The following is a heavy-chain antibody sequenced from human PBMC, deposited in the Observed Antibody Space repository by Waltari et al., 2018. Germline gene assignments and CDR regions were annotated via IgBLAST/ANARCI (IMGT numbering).Heavy chain of an antibody. CDR2: IYYSGST. D-gene: IGHD2-21*01. Sequence: QVQLQESGPGLVKPSQTLSLTCTVSGGSITSDNYYWSWIRQPPGKGLEWIGYIYYSGSTYYNPSLKSRVTMSIDTSKNQFSLKLTSVSAADTAVYYCASLNCGGDCYARPGEFDYWGQGTLVTVSS. CDR3: ASLNCGGDCYARPGEFDY. V-gene: IGHV4-30-4*08. CDR1: GGSITSDNYY. J-gene: IGHJ4*02.